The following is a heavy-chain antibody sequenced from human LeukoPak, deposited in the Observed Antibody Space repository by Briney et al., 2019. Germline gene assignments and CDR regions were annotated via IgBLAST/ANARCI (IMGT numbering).Heavy chain of an antibody. CDR2: IYTSGST. CDR3: ARSYYYDSSGYYYGPPYNWFDS. CDR1: GGSISSGSYY. Sequence: PSQTLSLTCSVSGGSISSGSYYWSWIRQPAGKGLEWIGRIYTSGSTNYNPSLRSRVTISVDTSKNQFSLYLFSEAAADAAVYYCARSYYYDSSGYYYGPPYNWFDSWGQGTLVTVSS. D-gene: IGHD3-22*01. V-gene: IGHV4-61*02. J-gene: IGHJ5*01.